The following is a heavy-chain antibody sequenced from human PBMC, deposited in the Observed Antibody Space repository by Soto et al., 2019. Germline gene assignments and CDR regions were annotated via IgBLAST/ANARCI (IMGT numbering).Heavy chain of an antibody. CDR3: TKGWGDY. J-gene: IGHJ4*02. CDR2: ISGAGGST. Sequence: EAHVLESGGGLVQPGGSLRLSCLASGFTFSTYLMGWVRQAPGKGLEWVSGISGAGGSTSYADSVKGRFTISRDNSKNTLYLQMNSLRAEDTAVYYCTKGWGDYWGQGTLVTGSS. CDR1: GFTFSTYL. D-gene: IGHD3-16*01. V-gene: IGHV3-23*01.